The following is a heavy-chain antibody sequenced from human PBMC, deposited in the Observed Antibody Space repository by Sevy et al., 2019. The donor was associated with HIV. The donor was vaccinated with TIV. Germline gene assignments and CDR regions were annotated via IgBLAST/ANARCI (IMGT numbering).Heavy chain of an antibody. CDR1: GGTFSSYA. D-gene: IGHD6-6*01. CDR2: IIPIFGTA. Sequence: ASVKVSCKASGGTFSSYAISWVRQAPGQGLEWMGGIIPIFGTANYAQMFQGRVTITADESTSTAYMELSSLRSEDTAVYYCARDTLAAARRGGEGGYFDYWGQGTLVTVSS. V-gene: IGHV1-69*13. J-gene: IGHJ4*02. CDR3: ARDTLAAARRGGEGGYFDY.